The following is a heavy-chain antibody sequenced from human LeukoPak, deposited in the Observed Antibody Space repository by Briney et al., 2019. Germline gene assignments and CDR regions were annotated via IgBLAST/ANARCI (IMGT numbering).Heavy chain of an antibody. CDR3: AKDDNSHYYDSSGYQY. Sequence: GGSLRLSCAASGFTFSSYAMSWVRQAPGKGLEWVSAISSSGSSTYYADSVRSRFTFSRDNSKNTLYLQMNSPRAEDTAVYYCAKDDNSHYYDSSGYQYWGQGTLVTVSS. CDR2: ISSSGSST. J-gene: IGHJ4*02. V-gene: IGHV3-23*01. CDR1: GFTFSSYA. D-gene: IGHD3-22*01.